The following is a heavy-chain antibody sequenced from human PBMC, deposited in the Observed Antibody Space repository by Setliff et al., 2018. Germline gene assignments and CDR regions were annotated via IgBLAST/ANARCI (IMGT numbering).Heavy chain of an antibody. Sequence: ASVKVSCKASGYTFTSYGISWVRQAPGQGLEWMGWIGAYNGNTNYAQKLQGRVTMTTDTSTSTAYMELRSLRSDDTAVYYCARDQNVQFLEWYNYYYYYYMDVWGKGTTVTSP. J-gene: IGHJ6*03. D-gene: IGHD3-3*01. V-gene: IGHV1-18*01. CDR3: ARDQNVQFLEWYNYYYYYYMDV. CDR2: IGAYNGNT. CDR1: GYTFTSYG.